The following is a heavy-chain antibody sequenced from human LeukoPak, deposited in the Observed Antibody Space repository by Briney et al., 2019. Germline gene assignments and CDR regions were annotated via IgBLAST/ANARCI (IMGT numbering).Heavy chain of an antibody. CDR2: IYYSGST. CDR3: ARHSSTSRGWFDP. V-gene: IGHV4-59*08. CDR1: GGSMSSYY. J-gene: IGHJ5*02. D-gene: IGHD2-2*01. Sequence: PSETLSLTCTVSGGSMSSYYWSWIRQPPGKGLDWIGYIYYSGSTNYNPSLKSRVTISVDTSKNQFSLKLSSVTAADTAVYYCARHSSTSRGWFDPWGQGTLVTVSS.